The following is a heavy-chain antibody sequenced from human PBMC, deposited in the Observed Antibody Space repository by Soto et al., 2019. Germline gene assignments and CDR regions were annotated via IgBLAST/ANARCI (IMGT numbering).Heavy chain of an antibody. V-gene: IGHV3-23*01. Sequence: EVQVLESGGGLVQPGESLRLSCATSGFTYNTYAMSWVRQAPGKGLEWVSTVNGNGEDTCYADSVKGRFTISRDNSKNTTYLQMNSLRGEDTAVYYYAKGPSCSDRSGRPNGYFDSWGQGTLVTVSS. CDR3: AKGPSCSDRSGRPNGYFDS. J-gene: IGHJ4*02. D-gene: IGHD3-22*01. CDR1: GFTYNTYA. CDR2: VNGNGEDT.